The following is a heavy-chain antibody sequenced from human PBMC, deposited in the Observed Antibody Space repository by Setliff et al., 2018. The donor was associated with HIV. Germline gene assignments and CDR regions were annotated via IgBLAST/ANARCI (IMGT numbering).Heavy chain of an antibody. Sequence: GGSLRLSCAASGFTFSTYWMSWVRQAPGKGLGWVANIKQDGSEKNYMDSVKGRFTISRDNAKNSLYLQMNSLRVEDTAVYYCVTDCAVVGGTGSLDSWGQGTLVTVSS. CDR3: VTDCAVVGGTGSLDS. D-gene: IGHD1-26*01. V-gene: IGHV3-7*05. CDR1: GFTFSTYW. CDR2: IKQDGSEK. J-gene: IGHJ4*02.